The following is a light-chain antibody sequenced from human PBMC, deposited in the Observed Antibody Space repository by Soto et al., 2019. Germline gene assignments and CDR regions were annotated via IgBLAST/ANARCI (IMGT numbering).Light chain of an antibody. CDR1: SNDIGSYNF. V-gene: IGLV2-14*03. Sequence: QSALTQPASVSGSPGQSITISCTGTSNDIGSYNFVSWYQQHPGKAPKLIIYNVSDRPSGVSIRFSGSKSANTASLTISGLQPEDEADYHCSSYRSITTSYVFGTGTKLTDL. CDR3: SSYRSITTSYV. CDR2: NVS. J-gene: IGLJ1*01.